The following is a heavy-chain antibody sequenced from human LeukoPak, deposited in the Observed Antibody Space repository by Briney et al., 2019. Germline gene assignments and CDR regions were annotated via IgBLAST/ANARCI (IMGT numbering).Heavy chain of an antibody. Sequence: ASVKVSCKVSGYTLTELSMHWVRQAPGKGLEWMGGFDPEDGETIYAQKFQGRVTMTEDTSTDTAYMELSSLRSEDTAVYYCATDPHITMVRGHAFDIWGQGTMVTVSS. CDR3: ATDPHITMVRGHAFDI. J-gene: IGHJ3*02. CDR1: GYTLTELS. V-gene: IGHV1-24*01. CDR2: FDPEDGET. D-gene: IGHD3-10*01.